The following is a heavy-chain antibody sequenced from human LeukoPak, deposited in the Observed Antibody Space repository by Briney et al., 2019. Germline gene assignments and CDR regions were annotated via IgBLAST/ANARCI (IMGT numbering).Heavy chain of an antibody. CDR2: IIPILGIA. Sequence: SVKVSCKASGGTFSSYAISWVRQAPGHRLEWMERIIPILGIANYAQKFQGRVTITADKSTSTAYMELSSLRSEDTAVYYCARGDSSIIDPWGQGTLVTVSS. V-gene: IGHV1-69*04. CDR1: GGTFSSYA. J-gene: IGHJ5*02. D-gene: IGHD3-22*01. CDR3: ARGDSSIIDP.